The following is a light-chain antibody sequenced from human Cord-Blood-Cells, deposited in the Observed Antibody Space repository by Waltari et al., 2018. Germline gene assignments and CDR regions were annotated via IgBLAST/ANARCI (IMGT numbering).Light chain of an antibody. Sequence: EIVLTQSPATLSLSPGERATLSCRVSQSVSSYLAWYQQKPGQAPRLLIYDASNRATGIPARFSGSGSGTDFTLTISSLEPEDFAVDYCQQRSNWPPITFGQGTRLEIK. V-gene: IGKV3-11*01. CDR3: QQRSNWPPIT. CDR1: QSVSSY. J-gene: IGKJ5*01. CDR2: DAS.